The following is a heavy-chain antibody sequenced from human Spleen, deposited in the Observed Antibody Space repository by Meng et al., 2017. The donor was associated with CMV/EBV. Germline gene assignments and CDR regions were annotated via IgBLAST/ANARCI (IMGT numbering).Heavy chain of an antibody. Sequence: SETLSLTCAVYGASFSDDYWSWIRQPPGKGLEYIGEINHSGSTVYNPSLKGRVTISVDTSKNQFSLKLSSVTAADTAVYYCARERGGLSSIAGGGVDYWGQGTLVTVSS. V-gene: IGHV4-34*01. J-gene: IGHJ4*02. D-gene: IGHD6-6*01. CDR2: INHSGST. CDR1: GASFSDDY. CDR3: ARERGGLSSIAGGGVDY.